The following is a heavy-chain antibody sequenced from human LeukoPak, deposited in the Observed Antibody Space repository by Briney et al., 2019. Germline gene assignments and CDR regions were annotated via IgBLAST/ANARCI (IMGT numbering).Heavy chain of an antibody. Sequence: SETLSLTCTVSGGSISSSSYYWGWIRQPPGKGLEWIGSIYYSGSTYYNPSLKSRVTISVDTSKNQFSLKLSSVTAADTAVYYCARGVAVAGGGRYYFDYWGQGTLVTVSS. J-gene: IGHJ4*02. CDR2: IYYSGST. D-gene: IGHD6-19*01. V-gene: IGHV4-39*01. CDR1: GGSISSSSYY. CDR3: ARGVAVAGGGRYYFDY.